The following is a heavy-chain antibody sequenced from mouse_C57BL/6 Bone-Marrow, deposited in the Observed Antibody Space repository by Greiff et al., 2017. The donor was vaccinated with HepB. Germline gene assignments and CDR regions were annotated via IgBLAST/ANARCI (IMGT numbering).Heavy chain of an antibody. J-gene: IGHJ1*03. Sequence: EVNVVESGGGLVQPKGSLKLSCAASGFTFNTYAMHWVRQAPGKGLEWVARIRSKSSNYATYYADSVKDRFTISRDDSQSMLYLQMNNLKTEDTAMYYCVRRVYYGNLGWYFDVWGTGTTVTVSS. CDR3: VRRVYYGNLGWYFDV. V-gene: IGHV10-3*01. D-gene: IGHD2-1*01. CDR2: IRSKSSNYAT. CDR1: GFTFNTYA.